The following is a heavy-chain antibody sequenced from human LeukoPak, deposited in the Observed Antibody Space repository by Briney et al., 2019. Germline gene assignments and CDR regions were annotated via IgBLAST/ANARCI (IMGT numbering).Heavy chain of an antibody. J-gene: IGHJ4*02. CDR2: INPNSGGT. D-gene: IGHD7-27*01. CDR1: GYTFTSYY. V-gene: IGHV1-2*04. CDR3: ARATPTGEADY. Sequence: ASVKVSCKASGYTFTSYYMHWVRQAPGQGLEWMGWINPNSGGTNYAQKFQGWVTMTRDTSISTAYMELSRLRSDDTAVYYCARATPTGEADYWGQGTLVTVSS.